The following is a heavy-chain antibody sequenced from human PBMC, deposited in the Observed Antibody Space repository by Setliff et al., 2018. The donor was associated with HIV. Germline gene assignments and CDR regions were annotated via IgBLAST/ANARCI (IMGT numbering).Heavy chain of an antibody. D-gene: IGHD3-22*01. CDR2: VYFSGRA. CDR3: ARSFRHRTVTMIVGRCDP. Sequence: SETLSLTCTVSGGSISSSSYYWAWIRQPPGKGLEYIGSVYFSGRAYYNPSLKSRDTISVDTSKNQFSLKLSSVTAADTAVYYCARSFRHRTVTMIVGRCDPWGQGALVTVSS. J-gene: IGHJ5*02. V-gene: IGHV4-39*07. CDR1: GGSISSSSYY.